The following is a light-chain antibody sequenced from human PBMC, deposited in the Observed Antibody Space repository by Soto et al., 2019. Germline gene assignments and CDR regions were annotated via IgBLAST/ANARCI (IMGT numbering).Light chain of an antibody. CDR3: SSYISSSTFVV. J-gene: IGLJ2*01. V-gene: IGLV2-14*01. Sequence: QSALTQPASVSGSPGQSITISCTGTSRDVGGYNYVSWHQQHPGNAPKVIITEVSNRPSGVSNRFSGSKSGTTASLTISGLQAEDEADYYCSSYISSSTFVVFGGGTKVTVL. CDR2: EVS. CDR1: SRDVGGYNY.